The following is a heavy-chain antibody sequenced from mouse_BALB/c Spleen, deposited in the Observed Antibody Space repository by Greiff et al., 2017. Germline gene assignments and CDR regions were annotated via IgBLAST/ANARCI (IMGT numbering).Heavy chain of an antibody. CDR1: GFTFSDYY. V-gene: IGHV5-4*02. CDR3: ARGIYDGYHY. J-gene: IGHJ4*01. CDR2: ISDGGSYT. Sequence: EVQGVESGGGLVKPGGSLKLSCAASGFTFSDYYMYWVRQTPEKRLEWVATISDGGSYTYYPDSVKGRFTISRDNAKNNLYLQMSSLKSEDTAMYYCARGIYDGYHYWGQGTSVTVSS. D-gene: IGHD2-3*01.